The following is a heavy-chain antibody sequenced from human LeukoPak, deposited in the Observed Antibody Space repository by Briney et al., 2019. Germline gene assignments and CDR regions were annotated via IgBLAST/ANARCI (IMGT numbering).Heavy chain of an antibody. CDR1: GYTFTGYY. CDR2: INPNSGGT. D-gene: IGHD2-2*02. Sequence: ASVKVSCKASGYTFTGYYMHWVRQAPGQGLEWMGRINPNSGGTNYAQKFRGRVTMTRDTSISTAYMGLSRLRSDDTAVYYCARVRTPNARNCSSTSCYRGNWFDPWGQGTLVTVSS. CDR3: ARVRTPNARNCSSTSCYRGNWFDP. J-gene: IGHJ5*02. V-gene: IGHV1-2*06.